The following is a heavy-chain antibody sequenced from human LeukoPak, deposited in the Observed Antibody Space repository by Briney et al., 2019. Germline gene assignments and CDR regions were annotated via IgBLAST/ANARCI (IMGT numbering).Heavy chain of an antibody. V-gene: IGHV3-66*01. Sequence: GGSLRLSCAASGFTFSSYAMSWVRQAPGKGLEWVSVIYSGGSTYYADSVKGRFTISRDNSKNTLYLQMNSLRAEDTAVYYCARVGYDNYYFDYWGQGTLVTVSS. J-gene: IGHJ4*02. D-gene: IGHD3-9*01. CDR3: ARVGYDNYYFDY. CDR1: GFTFSSYA. CDR2: IYSGGST.